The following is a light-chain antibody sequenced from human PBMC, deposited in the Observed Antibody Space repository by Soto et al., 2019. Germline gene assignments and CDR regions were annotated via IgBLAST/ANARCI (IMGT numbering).Light chain of an antibody. V-gene: IGKV3-20*01. J-gene: IGKJ5*01. CDR2: GAS. CDR1: QTFSNSF. Sequence: DIVLTQSPGTLSLSPGERATLSCRASQTFSNSFLSWFQQIPGQAPRLLIYGASMRATGIPDRFSGSGSGTDFTLTINRLEPEDFAVYYCQQCGSSSTFGQGTRLE. CDR3: QQCGSSST.